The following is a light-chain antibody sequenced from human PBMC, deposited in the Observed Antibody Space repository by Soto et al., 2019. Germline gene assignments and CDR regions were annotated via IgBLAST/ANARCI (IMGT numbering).Light chain of an antibody. CDR1: NTDVGSYNL. CDR2: EVN. CDR3: CSYAGSSTLRV. Sequence: QSVLTQPASVSGSPGQSITISCTGTNTDVGSYNLVSWYLQHPGKAPKPIIYEVNKRPSGVYNRFSGSKSGNTASLTISGLQAEDEAEYYCCSYAGSSTLRVFGTGTKLTV. J-gene: IGLJ1*01. V-gene: IGLV2-23*02.